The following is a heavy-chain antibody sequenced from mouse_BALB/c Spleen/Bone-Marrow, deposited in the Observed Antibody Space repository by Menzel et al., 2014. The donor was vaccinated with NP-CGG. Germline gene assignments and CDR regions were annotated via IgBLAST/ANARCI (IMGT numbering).Heavy chain of an antibody. CDR3: SRWAHDDCDGAWFAY. D-gene: IGHD2-4*01. CDR1: GFNIKDTY. CDR2: IDPANGNT. J-gene: IGHJ3*01. V-gene: IGHV14-3*02. Sequence: VQLKESGAELVKPGASVKLSCTASGFNIKDTYMHWVKQRPEQGLEWIGRIDPANGNTKYDPKFQGKATITTATSSNTAYLQLSSLTSENTAVYYCSRWAHDDCDGAWFAYWGQGTLVTVSS.